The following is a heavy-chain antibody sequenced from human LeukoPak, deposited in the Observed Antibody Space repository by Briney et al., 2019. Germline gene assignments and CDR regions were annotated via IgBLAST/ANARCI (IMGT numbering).Heavy chain of an antibody. J-gene: IGHJ4*02. CDR2: ITSTSSYI. V-gene: IGHV3-21*01. CDR3: ARVVSGGSSFDY. Sequence: GGSLRLSCAASGFTGFPFGSYSMNWVRQAPGKGLEWVSSITSTSSYIYYADSVKGRFTISRDNAKNSLYLQMTSLRAEDTAVYYCARVVSGGSSFDYWGQGTLVTVSS. D-gene: IGHD6-19*01. CDR1: GFTGFPFGSYS.